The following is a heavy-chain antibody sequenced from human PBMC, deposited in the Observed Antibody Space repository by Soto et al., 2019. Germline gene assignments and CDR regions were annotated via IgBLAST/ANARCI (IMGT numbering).Heavy chain of an antibody. CDR1: GFTFTDYW. D-gene: IGHD6-19*01. CDR2: IKHDGSEK. CDR3: ARDSSGWSAGANFDY. J-gene: IGHJ4*02. V-gene: IGHV3-7*03. Sequence: EVQLVESGGGLVQPGGSLGLSCAASGFTFTDYWMSWVRQAAGKGLEWVANIKHDGSEKYYVDSVKGRFTISRDNAKNSLYLQMNSLRAEDTAVYYCARDSSGWSAGANFDYWGQVTLVTVSS.